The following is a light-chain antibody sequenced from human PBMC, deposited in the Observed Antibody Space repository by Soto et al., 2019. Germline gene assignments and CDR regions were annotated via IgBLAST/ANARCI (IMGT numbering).Light chain of an antibody. Sequence: EIVLTQSPGTMSLSPGERATLSCRASQSISSSHLAWYQQKPDQTPRLLIYGASNRATGIPDRFSGSGSGTDFTLTISRLEPGDFAVYYCQHYGNEGTFGPGTQVDLK. V-gene: IGKV3-20*01. CDR1: QSISSSH. CDR3: QHYGNEGT. J-gene: IGKJ3*01. CDR2: GAS.